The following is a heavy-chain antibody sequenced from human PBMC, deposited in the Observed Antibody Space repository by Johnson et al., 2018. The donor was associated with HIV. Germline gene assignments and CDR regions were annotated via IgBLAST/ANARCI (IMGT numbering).Heavy chain of an antibody. CDR2: IKQDGSEK. CDR3: ARARPPVGVTAPPPSGDAFDI. Sequence: VQLVESGGGLVQPGGSLRVSCAASGFTFSSSWMSWVRQAPGKGLEWVANIKQDGSEKYYVDSVKGRFTISRDNAKNSLYLQMNSLRAEDPAGDYCARARPPVGVTAPPPSGDAFDIWGQGTMVTVSS. J-gene: IGHJ3*02. V-gene: IGHV3-7*01. D-gene: IGHD2-21*02. CDR1: GFTFSSSW.